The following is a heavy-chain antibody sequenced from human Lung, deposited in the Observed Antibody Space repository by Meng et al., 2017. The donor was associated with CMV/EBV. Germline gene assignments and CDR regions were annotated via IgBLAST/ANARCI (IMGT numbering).Heavy chain of an antibody. Sequence: ASXXVSCKASGYTFTSYYMHWVRQAPGQGLEWMGIINPSVGSTSYAQKFQGRVTMTRGTSTSTVYMELSSLRSEDTAVYYCARVGNERITIFGVVTKGAFDFGGQGTXVTVSS. D-gene: IGHD3-3*01. J-gene: IGHJ3*01. V-gene: IGHV1-46*01. CDR2: INPSVGST. CDR3: ARVGNERITIFGVVTKGAFDF. CDR1: GYTFTSYY.